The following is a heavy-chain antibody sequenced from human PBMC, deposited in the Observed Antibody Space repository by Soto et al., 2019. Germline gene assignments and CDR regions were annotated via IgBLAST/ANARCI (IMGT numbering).Heavy chain of an antibody. D-gene: IGHD3-22*01. V-gene: IGHV3-48*03. CDR1: GFTFSSYE. J-gene: IGHJ4*02. CDR2: ISSGGNTI. CDR3: ARRAYDSRGYYLDY. Sequence: GGSLRLSCAASGFTFSSYEMNWVRQAPGKGLEWVSYISSGGNTIYYADSVKGRFTISRDNAKSSLYLHLNSLRAEDTAVYYCARRAYDSRGYYLDYWGQGALVTVS.